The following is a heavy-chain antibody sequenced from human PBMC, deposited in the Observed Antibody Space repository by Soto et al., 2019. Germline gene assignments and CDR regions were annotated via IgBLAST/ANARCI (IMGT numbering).Heavy chain of an antibody. CDR2: ISSSGSTI. D-gene: IGHD3-10*01. CDR3: AREPGLWPYYYYYGMDV. CDR1: GFTFSSYE. V-gene: IGHV3-48*03. Sequence: GGSLRLSCAASGFTFSSYEMNWVRQAPGKGLEWVSYISSSGSTIYYADSVKGRFTISRDNAKNSLYLQMNSLRAEDTAVYYCAREPGLWPYYYYYGMDVWGQGTTVTVSS. J-gene: IGHJ6*02.